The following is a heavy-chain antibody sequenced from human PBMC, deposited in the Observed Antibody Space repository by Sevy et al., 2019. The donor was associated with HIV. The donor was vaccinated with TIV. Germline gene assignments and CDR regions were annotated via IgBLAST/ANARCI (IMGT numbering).Heavy chain of an antibody. J-gene: IGHJ2*01. V-gene: IGHV4-59*01. CDR3: ARGGWELGVWYFDL. CDR2: IYYSGST. Sequence: SETLSLTCTVSGGSISSYYWSWIRQPPGKGLEWIGYIYYSGSTNYNPSLKSRVTISVDTSKNQFSLKLSSVTAADTAVYYCARGGWELGVWYFDLWGRSTLVTVSS. CDR1: GGSISSYY. D-gene: IGHD1-26*01.